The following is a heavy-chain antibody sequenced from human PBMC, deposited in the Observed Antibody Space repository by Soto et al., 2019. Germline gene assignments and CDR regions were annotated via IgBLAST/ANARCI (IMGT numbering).Heavy chain of an antibody. CDR1: GDSINNDEYY. CDR3: SREGYNYNGMDV. V-gene: IGHV4-31*03. Sequence: QVQLQESGPGLLNPSQTLSLTCTVSGDSINNDEYYWSSVRHHPVSGLEWIGYIYYSGATSYNPSLKGRVTISLDTSENQFSLRLSSVTAADTAVYYCSREGYNYNGMDVWGQGTTVTVSS. CDR2: IYYSGAT. J-gene: IGHJ6*02.